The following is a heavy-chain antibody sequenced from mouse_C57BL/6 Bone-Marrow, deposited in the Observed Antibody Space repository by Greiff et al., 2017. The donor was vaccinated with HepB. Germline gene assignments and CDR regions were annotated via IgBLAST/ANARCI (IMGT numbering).Heavy chain of an antibody. V-gene: IGHV2-2*01. CDR3: ARYYELYYYAMDY. Sequence: VKLVESGPGLVQPSQSLSITCTVSGFSLTSYGVHWVRQSPGKGLEWLGVIWSGGSTDYNAAFISRLSISKDNSKSQVFFKMNSLQADDTAIYYCARYYELYYYAMDYWGQGTSVTVSS. CDR2: IWSGGST. CDR1: GFSLTSYG. J-gene: IGHJ4*01. D-gene: IGHD1-1*01.